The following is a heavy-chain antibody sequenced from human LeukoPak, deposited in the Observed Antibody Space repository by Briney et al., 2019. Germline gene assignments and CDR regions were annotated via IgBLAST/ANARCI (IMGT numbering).Heavy chain of an antibody. Sequence: ASVKVSCNASGYTFTSYGISWVRQAPGQGLEWMGWISAYNGNTNYAQKLQGRVTMTTDTSTSTAYMELRSLRSDDTAVYYCARDRGDGYRTPFDYWGQGTLVTVSS. J-gene: IGHJ4*02. CDR2: ISAYNGNT. D-gene: IGHD5-24*01. CDR1: GYTFTSYG. CDR3: ARDRGDGYRTPFDY. V-gene: IGHV1-18*01.